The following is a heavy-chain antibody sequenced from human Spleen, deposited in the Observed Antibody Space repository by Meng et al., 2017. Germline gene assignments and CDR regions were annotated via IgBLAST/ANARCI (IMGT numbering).Heavy chain of an antibody. D-gene: IGHD6-19*01. CDR2: ISANTGKT. V-gene: IGHV1-18*04. CDR3: ARIVSGTEGFDY. CDR1: GYSFTRYA. Sequence: QVQLLPSGPEVNKPGASVKGSCKPTGYSFTRYAISWVRQVPGQGPAWLGWISANTGKTNYAQKFQDRVTMTTDTSTGTVYTELRGLRSDDTAIYYCARIVSGTEGFDYWGRGILVTVSS. J-gene: IGHJ4*02.